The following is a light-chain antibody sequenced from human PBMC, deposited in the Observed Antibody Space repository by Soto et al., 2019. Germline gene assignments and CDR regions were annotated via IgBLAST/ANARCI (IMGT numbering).Light chain of an antibody. CDR3: QQFGSSLP. CDR2: SAS. CDR1: QSVGSS. V-gene: IGKV3-20*01. Sequence: EIVLTQSPGTLSLSPGERATLSCRASQSVGSSLAWYQQKPGQAPRLLIYSASNRATGIPDRFIGSGSGTDFTLTISRLEPDDFAVYYCQQFGSSLPFGGGTKVEIK. J-gene: IGKJ4*01.